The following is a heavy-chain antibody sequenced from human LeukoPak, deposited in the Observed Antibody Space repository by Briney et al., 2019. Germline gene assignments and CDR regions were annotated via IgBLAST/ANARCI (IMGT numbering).Heavy chain of an antibody. CDR1: GYTFTVYY. CDR2: INPNSGGT. J-gene: IGHJ6*03. CDR3: ARAPPVTGYYYYMDV. V-gene: IGHV1-2*02. D-gene: IGHD4-17*01. Sequence: ASVKVSCKASGYTFTVYYMHWVRQAPGQGLEWMGWINPNSGGTNYAQKFQGRVTMTRDTSISTAYMELSRLRSDDTAVYYCARAPPVTGYYYYMDVWGKGTTVTVSS.